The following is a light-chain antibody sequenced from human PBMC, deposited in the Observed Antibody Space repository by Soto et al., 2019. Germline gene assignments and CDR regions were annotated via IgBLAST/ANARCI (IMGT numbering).Light chain of an antibody. Sequence: DIEMTQSPSSLSASVGDRVSITCQISQYISIRLNWYLQKPGKAPKLLIYSASTLQSGVPSRFSGSRSATDFTLTISSLQPEDSATYYCQQTYSTPLTFGGGTKVEIK. CDR1: QYISIR. CDR2: SAS. J-gene: IGKJ4*01. V-gene: IGKV1-39*01. CDR3: QQTYSTPLT.